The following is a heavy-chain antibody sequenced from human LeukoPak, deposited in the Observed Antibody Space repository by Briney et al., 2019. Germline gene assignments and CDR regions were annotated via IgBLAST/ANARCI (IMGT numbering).Heavy chain of an antibody. CDR1: GFTFSSYA. CDR3: AKALSGSLAGNFDY. V-gene: IGHV3-23*01. CDR2: ITTCGDST. D-gene: IGHD3-10*01. J-gene: IGHJ4*02. Sequence: GGSLRVSCAASGFTFSSYAMSWVRQAPGKGLEWVSTITTCGDSTYYADSMKGRFTISRDNSKNTLYLQMNSLRAEDTAVYYCAKALSGSLAGNFDYWGQGTLVTVPS.